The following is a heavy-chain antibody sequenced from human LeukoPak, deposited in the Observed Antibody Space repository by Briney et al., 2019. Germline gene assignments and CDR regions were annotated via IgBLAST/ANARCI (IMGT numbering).Heavy chain of an antibody. CDR1: GGSISSYY. CDR3: ARDLSASGDHNWFDP. Sequence: SETLSLTCTVSGGSISSYYWSWIRQPPGKGLEWIGYIYYSGSTNYNPSLKSRVTISVDRSKNHFSLMLSSVTAADTAVYYCARDLSASGDHNWFDPWGQGALVTVSS. J-gene: IGHJ5*02. V-gene: IGHV4-59*12. D-gene: IGHD3-10*01. CDR2: IYYSGST.